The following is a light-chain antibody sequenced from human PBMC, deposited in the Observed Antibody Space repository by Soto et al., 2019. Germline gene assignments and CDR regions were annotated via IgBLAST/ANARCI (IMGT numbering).Light chain of an antibody. CDR1: SSDVGGYNY. V-gene: IGLV2-14*01. CDR3: SSYTRSSTRV. CDR2: EVS. Sequence: QSALTQPASVSGSPGQSITISCTGTSSDVGGYNYVSWYQQHPGKAPKLVIYEVSNRPSGVSNRFSGSKSGNTASLTISGLQAEDEADYYCSSYTRSSTRVFGGGTKLPVL. J-gene: IGLJ3*02.